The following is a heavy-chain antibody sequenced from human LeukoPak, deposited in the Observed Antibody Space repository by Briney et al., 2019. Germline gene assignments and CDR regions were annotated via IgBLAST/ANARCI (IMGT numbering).Heavy chain of an antibody. D-gene: IGHD6-6*01. Sequence: SETLSLTCAVYGGSFSGYYWSWIRQPPGKGLEWIGEINHSGTTHYNPSLKSRVTISVDTSKNQFSLKLSSVTAADTAVYYCARVEYSSSLYYYYYYGMDVWGQGTTVTVSS. J-gene: IGHJ6*02. CDR2: INHSGTT. CDR1: GGSFSGYY. V-gene: IGHV4-34*09. CDR3: ARVEYSSSLYYYYYYGMDV.